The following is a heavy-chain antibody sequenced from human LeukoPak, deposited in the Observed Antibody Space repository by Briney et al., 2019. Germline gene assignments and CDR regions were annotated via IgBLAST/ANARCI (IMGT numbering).Heavy chain of an antibody. CDR1: GGSISSYY. J-gene: IGHJ3*02. Sequence: PSETLSLTCTVSGGSISSYYWSWIRQPPGKGLEWIGYIYYSGSTNYNPSLKSRVTISVDTSKNQFSLKLSSVTAADTAVYYCARDRGGDYYDSSADAFDIWGQGTMVTVSS. CDR2: IYYSGST. D-gene: IGHD3-22*01. CDR3: ARDRGGDYYDSSADAFDI. V-gene: IGHV4-59*01.